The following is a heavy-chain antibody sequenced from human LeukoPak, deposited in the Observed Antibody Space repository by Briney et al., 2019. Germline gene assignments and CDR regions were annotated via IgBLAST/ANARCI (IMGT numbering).Heavy chain of an antibody. D-gene: IGHD6-13*01. CDR3: AREENSSFDY. J-gene: IGHJ4*02. CDR1: GYTFTSYA. V-gene: IGHV1-3*04. CDR2: INTDNGNT. Sequence: ASVNVSCKASGYTFTSYAVHWVRQAPGQRLEWMGWINTDNGNTKYSQKFQGRVTITRDTSANTAYMDLSSLRSEDTAVYYCAREENSSFDYWGQGALVTVSS.